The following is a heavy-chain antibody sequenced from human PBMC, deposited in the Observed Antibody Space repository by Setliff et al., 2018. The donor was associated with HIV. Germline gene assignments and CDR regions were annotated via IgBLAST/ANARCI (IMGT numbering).Heavy chain of an antibody. Sequence: LSLTCTVSGGSITSGGYYWSWIRQHPGKGLEWIGYIVYSGRTYYNPSLKSRVSISVDASKNQFSLMLSSVTAADTAVYYCAGDEIGVWGKGTTVTAPQ. V-gene: IGHV4-31*03. CDR3: AGDEIGV. CDR1: GGSITSGGYY. J-gene: IGHJ6*04. CDR2: IVYSGRT.